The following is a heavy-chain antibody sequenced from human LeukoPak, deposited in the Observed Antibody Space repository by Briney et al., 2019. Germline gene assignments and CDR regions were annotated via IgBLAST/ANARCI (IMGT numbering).Heavy chain of an antibody. CDR3: ARENTGAAGWPFDY. D-gene: IGHD1-14*01. J-gene: IGHJ4*02. V-gene: IGHV1-2*06. Sequence: GASVKVSCKASGYSFTGYYIQWVRQAPGQGLEWMGRNNPNSGGTNYAQKFQDRVTMTRDTSMGTAYMELSRLTSNDAAVYYCARENTGAAGWPFDYWGQGTLVTVSS. CDR1: GYSFTGYY. CDR2: NNPNSGGT.